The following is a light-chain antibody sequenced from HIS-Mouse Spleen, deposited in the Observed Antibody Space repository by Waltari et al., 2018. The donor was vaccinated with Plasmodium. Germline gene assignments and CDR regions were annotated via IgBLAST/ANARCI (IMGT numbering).Light chain of an antibody. Sequence: EIVMTQSPATLSVSPGERATLSCKASQSVSSNLAWYQPKPGQAPKLLIYGSTTRATGIPSKFNWHGSGTEFTLTISSMQSEDFAVYYCQQYNNWPPTWTFGQGTKVEIK. CDR2: GST. V-gene: IGKV3-15*01. J-gene: IGKJ1*01. CDR1: QSVSSN. CDR3: QQYNNWPPTWT.